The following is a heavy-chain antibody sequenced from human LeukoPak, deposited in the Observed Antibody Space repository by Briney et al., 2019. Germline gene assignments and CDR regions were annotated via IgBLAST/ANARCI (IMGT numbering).Heavy chain of an antibody. CDR2: IYYSGST. J-gene: IGHJ5*02. Sequence: SETLSLTCTVSGGSISSYYWSWIRQPPGKGLEWIGYIYYSGSTNYNPSLKSRVTISVDTSKNQFSLKLSSVTAADTAVYYCASQYCSSTSCSDRFDPWGQGTLVTVSS. V-gene: IGHV4-59*01. CDR3: ASQYCSSTSCSDRFDP. CDR1: GGSISSYY. D-gene: IGHD2-2*01.